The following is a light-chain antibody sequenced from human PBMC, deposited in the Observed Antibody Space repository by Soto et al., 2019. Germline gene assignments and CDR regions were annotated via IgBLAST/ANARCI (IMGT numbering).Light chain of an antibody. CDR3: QQYTDWPWGT. V-gene: IGKV3-15*01. Sequence: EIVMTQSPATLSLSPGETATLSCRASQSVHSNLAWFQQHPGQAPRLLIYGASSRATGIPVRLSGSGSGTEFTLTISSLQPEDFAVYYCQQYTDWPWGTFGGGTKVGIK. J-gene: IGKJ4*01. CDR2: GAS. CDR1: QSVHSN.